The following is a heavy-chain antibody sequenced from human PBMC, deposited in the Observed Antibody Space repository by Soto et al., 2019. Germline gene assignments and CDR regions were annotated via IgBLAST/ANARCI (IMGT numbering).Heavy chain of an antibody. CDR3: AKDLSTLRHIVVVTAIPTEAFDI. CDR2: ISGSGGST. D-gene: IGHD2-21*02. CDR1: GFTFSSYA. J-gene: IGHJ3*02. Sequence: GSLRLSCAASGFTFSSYAMSWVRQAPGKGLEWVSAISGSGGSTYYADSVKGRFTISRDNSKNALYLQMNSLRAEDTAVYYCAKDLSTLRHIVVVTAIPTEAFDIWGQGTRVTVS. V-gene: IGHV3-23*01.